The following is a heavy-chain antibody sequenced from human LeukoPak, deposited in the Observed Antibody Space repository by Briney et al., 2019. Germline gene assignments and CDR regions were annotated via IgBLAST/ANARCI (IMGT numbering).Heavy chain of an antibody. V-gene: IGHV1-69*04. J-gene: IGHJ3*02. CDR2: IIPILGIA. CDR1: GGTFSSYA. D-gene: IGHD4-17*01. CDR3: ARGHDYGDYVNAFDI. Sequence: GASVKVSCKASGGTFSSYAISWVRQAPGQGLEWMGRIIPILGIANYAQKFQGRVTITADKSTSTAYMELSSLRSEDTAVYYCARGHDYGDYVNAFDIWGQGTMVTASS.